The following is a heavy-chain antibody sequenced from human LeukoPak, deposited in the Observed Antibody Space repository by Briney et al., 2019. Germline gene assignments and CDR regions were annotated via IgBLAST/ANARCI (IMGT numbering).Heavy chain of an antibody. CDR1: GASISSYY. Sequence: SETLSPTCTVSGASISSYYWSWIRQPPGKGLEWIGYVYYSGSTNYNPSLKSRVTISVDTSKNQFSLKLSSVTAADTAVYFCARNENGAFDIWGQGTKVTVSS. CDR2: VYYSGST. J-gene: IGHJ3*02. D-gene: IGHD2-8*01. V-gene: IGHV4-59*01. CDR3: ARNENGAFDI.